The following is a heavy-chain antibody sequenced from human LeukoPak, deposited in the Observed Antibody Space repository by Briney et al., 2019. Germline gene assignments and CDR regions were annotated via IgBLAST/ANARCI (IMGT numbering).Heavy chain of an antibody. CDR3: ATELGEFDY. CDR2: IYYSGST. V-gene: IGHV4-59*12. J-gene: IGHJ4*02. Sequence: KPSETLSLTCTVSGGSISSYYWSWIRQPPGKGLEWIGYIYYSGSTNYNPSLKSRVTISVDTSKNQFSLKLSSVTAADTAVYYCATELGEFDYWGQGTLVTVSS. CDR1: GGSISSYY. D-gene: IGHD7-27*01.